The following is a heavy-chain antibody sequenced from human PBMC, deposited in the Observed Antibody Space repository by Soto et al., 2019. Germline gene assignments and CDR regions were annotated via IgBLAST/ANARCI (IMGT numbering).Heavy chain of an antibody. J-gene: IGHJ4*02. CDR1: GFTFSSYA. D-gene: IGHD3-22*01. CDR2: ISGSGGST. CDR3: AKVSSGWLLLRLLHYFDY. Sequence: PGGSLRLSCAASGFTFSSYAMSWVRQAPGKGLEWVSAISGSGGSTYYADSVKGRFTISRDNSKNTLYLQMNSLRAEDTAVYYCAKVSSGWLLLRLLHYFDYWGQGTLVTVSS. V-gene: IGHV3-23*01.